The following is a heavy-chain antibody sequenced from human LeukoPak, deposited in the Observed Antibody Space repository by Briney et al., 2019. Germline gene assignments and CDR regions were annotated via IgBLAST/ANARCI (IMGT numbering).Heavy chain of an antibody. CDR3: AGGRPFNY. D-gene: IGHD6-6*01. CDR1: GGSFSGYY. CDR2: INHSGST. J-gene: IGHJ4*02. Sequence: SETLSLTCAVYGGSFSGYYWSWIRQPPGKGLEWIGEINHSGSTNYNPSLKSRVTISVDTSKNQFSLKLSSVTAADTAVYYCAGGRPFNYWGQGTLVTVSS. V-gene: IGHV4-34*01.